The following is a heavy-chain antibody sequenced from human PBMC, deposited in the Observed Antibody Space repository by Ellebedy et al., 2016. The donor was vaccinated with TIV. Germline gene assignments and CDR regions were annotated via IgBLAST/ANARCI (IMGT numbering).Heavy chain of an antibody. CDR2: IKQDGSEK. CDR1: GFTFSFYW. CDR3: ARGRYYCSSTSCYAPSWFDP. Sequence: GGSLRLXXAASGFTFSFYWMGWVRQAPGKGLEWVANIKQDGSEKHYADSVKGQFTISRDNAKNSLYLQMNSLGDEDTAVYFCARGRYYCSSTSCYAPSWFDPWGQGTLVTVSS. D-gene: IGHD2-2*01. J-gene: IGHJ5*02. V-gene: IGHV3-7*01.